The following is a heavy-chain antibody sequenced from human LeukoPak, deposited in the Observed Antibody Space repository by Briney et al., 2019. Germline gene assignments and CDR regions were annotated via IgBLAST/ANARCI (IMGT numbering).Heavy chain of an antibody. Sequence: PGGSLRLSCAASGFTFSDYYMNWIRQAPGKGLEWVSYISSSGSTIYYADSVKGRFTISRDNAKNSLYLQMNSLRAEDTALYYCAKDLWFGESWNYFDYWGQGTLVTVSS. V-gene: IGHV3-11*01. CDR3: AKDLWFGESWNYFDY. CDR1: GFTFSDYY. D-gene: IGHD3-10*01. J-gene: IGHJ4*02. CDR2: ISSSGSTI.